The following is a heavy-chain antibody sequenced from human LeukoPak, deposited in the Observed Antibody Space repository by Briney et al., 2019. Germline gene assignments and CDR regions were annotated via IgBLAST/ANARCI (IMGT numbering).Heavy chain of an antibody. Sequence: GASVKVSCKASGYTLTSYGINWMRQAPGQGLEWLGWISTQTGNTDFAQKVQGRLTLTTDRSTNTAYMELRSLTSDDTAVYYCARGPYGDKWGQGTMVTVSS. V-gene: IGHV1-18*01. J-gene: IGHJ4*02. CDR3: ARGPYGDK. CDR2: ISTQTGNT. CDR1: GYTLTSYG. D-gene: IGHD4-17*01.